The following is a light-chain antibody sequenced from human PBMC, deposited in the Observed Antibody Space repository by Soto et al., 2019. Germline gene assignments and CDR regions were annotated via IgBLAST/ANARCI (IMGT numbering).Light chain of an antibody. J-gene: IGKJ4*01. Sequence: DIHMTQSPSSLSASVGDSVTITCRPSQNIDRYLHWYQHIPGKAPKLLIYGASNLQSGVPSRFTGSGSRTHFTLTISSLQPEDSATYYCQQAYSTPPTFGGGTKVEI. CDR3: QQAYSTPPT. CDR2: GAS. CDR1: QNIDRY. V-gene: IGKV1-39*01.